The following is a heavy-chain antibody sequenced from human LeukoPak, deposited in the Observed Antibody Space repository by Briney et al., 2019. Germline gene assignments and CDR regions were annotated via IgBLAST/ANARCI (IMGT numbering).Heavy chain of an antibody. J-gene: IGHJ4*02. CDR3: ASHPYHDNNAYLNH. Sequence: HAGGSLRLSCAASGLPLSLYWMNWVRQAPGMGLEWVANIKQDGSVKHYVDSVKGRFTISRDNAKNSLFLQMDSLTAEDTAMYFCASHPYHDNNAYLNHWGQGTLVTVSS. CDR2: IKQDGSVK. V-gene: IGHV3-7*01. CDR1: GLPLSLYW. D-gene: IGHD3-16*01.